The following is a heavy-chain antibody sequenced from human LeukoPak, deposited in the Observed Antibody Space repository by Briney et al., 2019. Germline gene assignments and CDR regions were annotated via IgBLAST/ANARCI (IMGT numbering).Heavy chain of an antibody. J-gene: IGHJ4*02. Sequence: GGSLRLSCAASAFTFSTHAMHWVRQAPGKGLEWVAVISSDGNNQYYADSVKGRFTFSRDNSKNTLYLQMNSLRAEDTAVYYCARAAASGYCSSTNCYPDYWGQGTLVTVSS. V-gene: IGHV3-30*04. CDR3: ARAAASGYCSSTNCYPDY. CDR1: AFTFSTHA. D-gene: IGHD2-2*01. CDR2: ISSDGNNQ.